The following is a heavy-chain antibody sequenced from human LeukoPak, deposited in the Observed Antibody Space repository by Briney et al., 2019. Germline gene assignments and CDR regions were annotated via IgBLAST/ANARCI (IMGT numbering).Heavy chain of an antibody. CDR2: IREDGNKQ. Sequence: GGSLRLSCVASGFSLSNYWMSWVRQAPGKGLEWVAGIREDGNKQFYVDSVKGRFTISKDTAKSSLYLQMNSLRAEDTAVYYCAGLDSAAASRGYWGQGTLVTVSS. V-gene: IGHV3-7*02. D-gene: IGHD6-13*01. J-gene: IGHJ4*02. CDR1: GFSLSNYW. CDR3: AGLDSAAASRGY.